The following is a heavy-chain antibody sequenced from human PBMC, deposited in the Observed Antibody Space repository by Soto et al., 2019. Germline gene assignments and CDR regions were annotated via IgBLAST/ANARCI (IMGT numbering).Heavy chain of an antibody. CDR2: ISTDASST. CDR3: ARLPNKSPQN. CDR1: GFTFSSYW. Sequence: EVQLVESGGGLVQPGGSLRLSCAASGFTFSSYWMHWVRQAPGKGLVWVSSISTDASSTSYADPVKGRFTISRDNATNTLYLPMNSVRAADTAVYYCARLPNKSPQNWGQGTLVIVSP. V-gene: IGHV3-74*01. J-gene: IGHJ1*01.